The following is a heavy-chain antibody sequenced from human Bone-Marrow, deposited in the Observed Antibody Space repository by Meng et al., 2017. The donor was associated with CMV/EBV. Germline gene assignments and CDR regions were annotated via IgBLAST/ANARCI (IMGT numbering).Heavy chain of an antibody. CDR2: ISYDGDKK. V-gene: IGHV3-30*04. CDR3: ARVYYDSTNYYFSFGY. CDR1: GYTFGNYA. J-gene: IGHJ4*02. Sequence: GGSLRFSCVGSGYTFGNYAMHWVRQAPGKGLEWVAVISYDGDKKFYTDSVKGRFTISRDNSKNTLILQMNSLRTEDTAVYYCARVYYDSTNYYFSFGYWGQGTLVTVSS. D-gene: IGHD3-22*01.